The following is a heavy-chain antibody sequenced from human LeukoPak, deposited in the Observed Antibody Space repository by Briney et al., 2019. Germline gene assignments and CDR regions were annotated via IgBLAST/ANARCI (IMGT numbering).Heavy chain of an antibody. Sequence: SETLSLTCTVSGGSIRSSYYYWGWIRQPPGKGLEWIGSIYDSGSTYYNPSLKSRVTISVDTSKNQFSLKLSSVTAADTAVYYCAAPPNIPYESEIDYWGQGTLVTVSS. D-gene: IGHD2/OR15-2a*01. J-gene: IGHJ4*02. CDR2: IYDSGST. CDR1: GGSIRSSYYY. CDR3: AAPPNIPYESEIDY. V-gene: IGHV4-39*01.